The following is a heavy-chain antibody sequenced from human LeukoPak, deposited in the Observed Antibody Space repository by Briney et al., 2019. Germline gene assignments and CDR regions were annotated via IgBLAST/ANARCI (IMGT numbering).Heavy chain of an antibody. CDR2: IYYSGST. CDR1: GGSISSGGYY. CDR3: ARVEYSSTIIPDAFDI. V-gene: IGHV4-31*03. Sequence: TLSLTCTVSGGSISSGGYYWSWIRQHPGKGLEWIGYIYYSGSTYYNPSLKSRVTISVDTSKNQFSLKLSSVTAADTAVYYCARVEYSSTIIPDAFDIWGQGTMVTVSS. D-gene: IGHD6-6*01. J-gene: IGHJ3*02.